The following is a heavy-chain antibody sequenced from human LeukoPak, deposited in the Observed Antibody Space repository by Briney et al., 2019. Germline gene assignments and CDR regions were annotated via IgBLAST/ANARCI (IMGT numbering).Heavy chain of an antibody. J-gene: IGHJ4*02. CDR3: ARGPLRFLEWLLVYFDY. V-gene: IGHV1-24*01. Sequence: SVKVSCKVSGYTLTELSMHWVRQAPGKGLEWMGGFDPEDGETIYAQKFQGRVTITADESTSTAYMELSSLRSEDTAVYYCARGPLRFLEWLLVYFDYWGQGTLVTVSS. D-gene: IGHD3-3*01. CDR2: FDPEDGET. CDR1: GYTLTELS.